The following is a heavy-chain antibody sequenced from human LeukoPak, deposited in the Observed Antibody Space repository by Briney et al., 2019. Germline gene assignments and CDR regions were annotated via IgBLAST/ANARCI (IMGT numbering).Heavy chain of an antibody. CDR2: ISNSGVNT. V-gene: IGHV3-23*01. J-gene: IGHJ4*02. CDR3: AKRNSSGWYYFDY. Sequence: GGSLRLSCEASGFTFRSYAMSWVRQAPGKGLEGVSLISNSGVNTYYANSVKGRFTIPRDNSKNTLYLQMNSLRDEDTAIYYCAKRNSSGWYYFDYWGQGTLVTVSS. D-gene: IGHD6-19*01. CDR1: GFTFRSYA.